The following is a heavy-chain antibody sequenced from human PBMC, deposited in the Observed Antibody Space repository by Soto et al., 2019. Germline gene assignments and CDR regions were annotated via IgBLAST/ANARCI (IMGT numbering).Heavy chain of an antibody. CDR2: ISSSSSYI. D-gene: IGHD2-2*01. J-gene: IGHJ5*02. CDR3: ARDLGIVVVPAAIWFDP. V-gene: IGHV3-21*01. CDR1: GFTFSSYS. Sequence: GGSLRLSCAASGFTFSSYSMNWVRQAPGKGLEWVSSISSSSSYIYYADSVKGRFTISRDNAKNSLYLQMNSLRAEDTAVYYCARDLGIVVVPAAIWFDPWGQGTLVTVSS.